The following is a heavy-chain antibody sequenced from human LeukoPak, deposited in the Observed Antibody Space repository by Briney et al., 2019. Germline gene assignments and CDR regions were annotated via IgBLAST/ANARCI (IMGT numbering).Heavy chain of an antibody. CDR2: ISGGSDNT. CDR3: AKDAVRGRFDP. V-gene: IGHV3-23*01. D-gene: IGHD3-10*01. J-gene: IGHJ5*02. CDR1: GFPFGTYA. Sequence: GSLRLSWTGSGFPFGTYAMSWVRQAPGKGLEWVSAISGGSDNTHYAESVKGRFTISRDISKSTVYLQMNSLRVEDTAVYYCAKDAVRGRFDPWGQGTMVTVSS.